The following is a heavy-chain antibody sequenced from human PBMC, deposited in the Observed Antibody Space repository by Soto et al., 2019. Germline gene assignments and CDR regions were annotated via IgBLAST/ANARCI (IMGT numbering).Heavy chain of an antibody. V-gene: IGHV1-69*01. CDR2: IIPIFGTA. CDR3: ARDQCSGGSCYSDL. Sequence: ASVKVSCKPSGGTFSSYAISWVRQAPGQGLEWMGGIIPIFGTANYAQKFQGRVTITADESTSTAYMELSSLRSEDTAVYYCARDQCSGGSCYSDLWGQGTLVTVSS. D-gene: IGHD2-15*01. CDR1: GGTFSSYA. J-gene: IGHJ5*02.